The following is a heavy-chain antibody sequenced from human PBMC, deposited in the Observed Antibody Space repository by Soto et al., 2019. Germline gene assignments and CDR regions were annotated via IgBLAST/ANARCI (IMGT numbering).Heavy chain of an antibody. V-gene: IGHV3-7*01. CDR3: ARDHAMRAGYYGMDV. CDR1: GFTFSSYW. J-gene: IGHJ6*02. CDR2: IKQDGSEK. Sequence: PGGSLRLSCAASGFTFSSYWMSWVRQAPGKGLEWVANIKQDGSEKYYVDSVKGRFTISRDNAKNSLYLQMNSLRAEDTAVYYCARDHAMRAGYYGMDVWGQGTTVTVSS.